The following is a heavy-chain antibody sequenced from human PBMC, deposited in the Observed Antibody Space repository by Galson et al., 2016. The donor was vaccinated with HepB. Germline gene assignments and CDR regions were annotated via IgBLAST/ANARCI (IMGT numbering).Heavy chain of an antibody. CDR2: IYPGDSDT. CDR1: RNTFTDHW. J-gene: IGHJ4*02. D-gene: IGHD5-24*01. CDR3: VRRGDGYDFDL. Sequence: QSGAEVKKPGESLKISCKGSRNTFTDHWIGWVRQRHGKGLEWMGIIYPGDSDTRYSPSFQGQVTISADKSSRYAYLQWSSLKASDTAMYYCVRRGDGYDFDLWGQGTLVTVSS. V-gene: IGHV5-51*01.